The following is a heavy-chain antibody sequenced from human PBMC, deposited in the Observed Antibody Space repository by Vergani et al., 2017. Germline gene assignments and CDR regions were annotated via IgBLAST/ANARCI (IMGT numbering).Heavy chain of an antibody. J-gene: IGHJ4*02. Sequence: QVQLVQSGAEVKKPGSSVKVSCKASGGTFSSYTISWVRQAPGQGLEWMGRIIPILGIANYTQKFQGRVTITADKSTSTAYMELSSLRSEDTAVYYCADVDTAMVTDYWGQGTLVTVSS. CDR3: ADVDTAMVTDY. CDR2: IIPILGIA. CDR1: GGTFSSYT. D-gene: IGHD5-18*01. V-gene: IGHV1-69*02.